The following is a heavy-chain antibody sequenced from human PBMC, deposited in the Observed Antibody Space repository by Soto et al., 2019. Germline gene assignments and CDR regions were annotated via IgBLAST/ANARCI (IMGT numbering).Heavy chain of an antibody. CDR3: SKIGSRNWSPHYYLDF. CDR2: ITGSGSDT. V-gene: IGHV3-23*01. D-gene: IGHD3-10*01. J-gene: IGHJ4*03. CDR1: GFTFYNYA. Sequence: GGSLRLSCAASGFTFYNYAMGWVRQAPGKGLEWVSAITGSGSDTYYVDSVKGRFTISRDNSENTLYLQMNSLRAEDTAIYYCSKIGSRNWSPHYYLDFRGQGTLVTGPS.